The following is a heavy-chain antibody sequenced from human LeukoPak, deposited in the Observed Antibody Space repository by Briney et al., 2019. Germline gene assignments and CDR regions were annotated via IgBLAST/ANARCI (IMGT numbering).Heavy chain of an antibody. CDR1: GYTFTSYY. CDR2: MNPNSGNT. V-gene: IGHV1-8*02. D-gene: IGHD3-9*01. J-gene: IGHJ6*02. Sequence: ASVKVSCKASGYTFTSYYMHWVRQAPGQGLEWMGWMNPNSGNTGYAQKFQGRVTMTRNTSISTAYMELSSLRSEDTAVYYCARGSRYFDWPPYYYYGMDVWGQGTTVTVSS. CDR3: ARGSRYFDWPPYYYYGMDV.